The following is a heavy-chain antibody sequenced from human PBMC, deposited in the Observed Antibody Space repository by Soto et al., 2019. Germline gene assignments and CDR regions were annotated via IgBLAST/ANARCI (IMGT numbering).Heavy chain of an antibody. CDR1: GGSISSYY. D-gene: IGHD3-22*01. Sequence: SETLSLTCTVSGGSISSYYWSWIRQPPGKGLEWIGYIYYSGSTNYNPSLKSRVTISVDTSKNQFSLKLSSVTAADTAVYYCARDRPYYYDSSGYYLWGQGTLVTVSS. V-gene: IGHV4-59*12. CDR2: IYYSGST. CDR3: ARDRPYYYDSSGYYL. J-gene: IGHJ5*02.